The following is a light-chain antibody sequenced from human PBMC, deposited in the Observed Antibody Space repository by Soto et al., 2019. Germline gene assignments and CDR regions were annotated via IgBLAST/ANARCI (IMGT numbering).Light chain of an antibody. CDR1: TSNIGAGYD. J-gene: IGLJ3*02. CDR3: QSYDSSLSAAV. CDR2: SNS. V-gene: IGLV1-40*01. Sequence: QPVLTQPPSVSGAPGQKVIISCTGSTSNIGAGYDVHWYQQLPGTAPKLLIYSNSNRPSGVPDRLSGSKSGTSDSLAITGLQVEDEADYYCQSYDSSLSAAVFGGGTKLTVL.